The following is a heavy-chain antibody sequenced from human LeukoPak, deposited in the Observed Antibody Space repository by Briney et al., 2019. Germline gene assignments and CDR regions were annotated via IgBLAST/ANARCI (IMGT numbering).Heavy chain of an antibody. D-gene: IGHD3-16*02. J-gene: IGHJ4*02. CDR2: IKSKTDGGTT. V-gene: IGHV3-15*01. CDR1: GFTFSNAW. CDR3: TADYDYVWGSYRPHTFDY. Sequence: PGGSLRLSCAASGFTFSNAWMSWVRQAPGKGLEWVGRIKSKTDGGTTDYAAPVKGRFTISRDDSKNTLYLQMNSLKTEDTAVYYCTADYDYVWGSYRPHTFDYWGQGTLVTVSS.